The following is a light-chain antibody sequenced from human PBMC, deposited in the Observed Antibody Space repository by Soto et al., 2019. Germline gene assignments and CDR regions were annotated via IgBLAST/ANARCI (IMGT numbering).Light chain of an antibody. CDR1: TSNIGAPYD. J-gene: IGLJ1*01. CDR2: GDN. V-gene: IGLV1-40*01. CDR3: QSYDISIHNYV. Sequence: QSVLTQPPSVSGAPGQRVSISCTGSTSNIGAPYDVHWYQHLPGTAPKLLIYGDNNRPSGVPDRFSGSKSGTSASLAITRLQADDEADYYCQSYDISIHNYVFGTGTKVTV.